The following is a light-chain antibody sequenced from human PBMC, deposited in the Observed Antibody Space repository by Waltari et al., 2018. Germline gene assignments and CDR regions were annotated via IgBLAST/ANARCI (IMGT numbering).Light chain of an antibody. Sequence: NFMLTQPHSVSESPWKTVTISCTRSSGHIASYYVQWFQLRPGSSPTTLIYEDNLRPSGVPDRFSGSIDSSSNSASLTISGLKTEDEADYYCQSYDRSNVVFGGGTKLTVL. CDR1: SGHIASYY. J-gene: IGLJ2*01. CDR2: EDN. V-gene: IGLV6-57*01. CDR3: QSYDRSNVV.